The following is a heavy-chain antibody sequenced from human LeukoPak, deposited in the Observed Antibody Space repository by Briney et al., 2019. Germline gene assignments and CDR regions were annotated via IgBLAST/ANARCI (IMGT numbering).Heavy chain of an antibody. CDR3: ARTGWLQSDPFDS. V-gene: IGHV1-18*01. CDR1: GYTFSNYG. J-gene: IGHJ4*02. Sequence: ASAKVFCKASGYTFSNYGFSWVRQAPGQGLEWMGWISAYNGNTNYAQKLQGRVTMTTDTSTTTAYMELRSLISADTAVYYCARTGWLQSDPFDSWGQGTLVTVSS. D-gene: IGHD5-24*01. CDR2: ISAYNGNT.